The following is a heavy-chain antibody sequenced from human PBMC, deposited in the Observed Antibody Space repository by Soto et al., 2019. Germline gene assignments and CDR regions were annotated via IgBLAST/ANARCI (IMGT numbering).Heavy chain of an antibody. J-gene: IGHJ6*02. V-gene: IGHV1-2*04. CDR1: GYTFTGYY. CDR3: AREDIVVVPAATQRPKYYYYGMDV. Sequence: ASVKVSCKASGYTFTGYYMHWVRQAPGQGLEWMGWINPNSGGTNYAQKFQGWVTMTRDTSISTAYMELSRLRSDDTAEYYCAREDIVVVPAATQRPKYYYYGMDVWGQGTTVTVSS. D-gene: IGHD2-2*01. CDR2: INPNSGGT.